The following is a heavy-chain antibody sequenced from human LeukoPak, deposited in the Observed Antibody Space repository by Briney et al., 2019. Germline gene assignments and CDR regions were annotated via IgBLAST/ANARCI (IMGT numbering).Heavy chain of an antibody. D-gene: IGHD3-22*01. Sequence: GGSLRLSCAASGFTFSSYWMSWVRQAPGKGLEWVANIKQDGSEKYYVDSVKGRFTISRDIAKNSLYLQMNSLRAEDTAVYYRARDRWEPGDYYDSSGIDYWGQGTLVTVSS. CDR1: GFTFSSYW. V-gene: IGHV3-7*01. CDR3: ARDRWEPGDYYDSSGIDY. CDR2: IKQDGSEK. J-gene: IGHJ4*02.